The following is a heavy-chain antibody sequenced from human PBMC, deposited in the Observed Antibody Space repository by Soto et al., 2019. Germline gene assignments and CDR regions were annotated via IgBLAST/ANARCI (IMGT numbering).Heavy chain of an antibody. J-gene: IGHJ4*02. Sequence: GASVKVSCKASGDTFTNYYIHWVRQAPGQGLEWMGTVNPSGGHTTYSQNFLGRVTMTRDTSTSTLYMELTGLTSDDTAVYYCARGGHVVVVTAAFDYWGQGTLVTVSS. CDR3: ARGGHVVVVTAAFDY. D-gene: IGHD2-21*02. CDR2: VNPSGGHT. V-gene: IGHV1-46*01. CDR1: GDTFTNYY.